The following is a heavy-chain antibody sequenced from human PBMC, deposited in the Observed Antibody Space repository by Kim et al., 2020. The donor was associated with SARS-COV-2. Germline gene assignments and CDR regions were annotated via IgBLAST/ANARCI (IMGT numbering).Heavy chain of an antibody. V-gene: IGHV4-39*01. CDR1: GGSISSSSYY. CDR2: NHYSGST. Sequence: SETLSLTCTVSGGSISSSSYYWGWIRQPPGKGLEWIGSNHYSGSTYYNPSLKSRVTISEDTSKNQFSLKLSSVTAADTAVYYCARHRVVVVPAAIRGTLFDYWGQGTLVTVSS. D-gene: IGHD2-2*02. J-gene: IGHJ4*02. CDR3: ARHRVVVVPAAIRGTLFDY.